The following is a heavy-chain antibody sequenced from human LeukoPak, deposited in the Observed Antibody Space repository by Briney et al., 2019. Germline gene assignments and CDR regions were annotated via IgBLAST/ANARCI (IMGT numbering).Heavy chain of an antibody. Sequence: GGSLRLSCAASGFTFSDYYMSWIRQAPGKGLEWVSYISSSGSTIYYADSVKGRFTISRDNAKNSLYLQMNSLRAEDTAVYYCASYPGIAVAGKRALYFDYWGQGTLVTVSS. CDR3: ASYPGIAVAGKRALYFDY. CDR2: ISSSGSTI. D-gene: IGHD6-19*01. V-gene: IGHV3-11*01. J-gene: IGHJ4*02. CDR1: GFTFSDYY.